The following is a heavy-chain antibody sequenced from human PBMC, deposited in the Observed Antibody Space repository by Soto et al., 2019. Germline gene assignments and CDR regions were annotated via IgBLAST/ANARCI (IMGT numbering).Heavy chain of an antibody. CDR1: GYTFTSYD. CDR2: MNTDSGHA. V-gene: IGHV1-8*01. D-gene: IGHD3-22*01. J-gene: IGHJ6*03. CDR3: ARGSPGGTGYYYYFIDL. Sequence: QEQLVQSGAEVKKPGASVKVSCKTSGYTFTSYDMNWVRQAPGQGLEWMGWMNTDSGHAESAQQFQCRVTMTGDTSIRTVYMELSSLRSDDTAVYYCARGSPGGTGYYYYFIDLWGTGTSVTVS.